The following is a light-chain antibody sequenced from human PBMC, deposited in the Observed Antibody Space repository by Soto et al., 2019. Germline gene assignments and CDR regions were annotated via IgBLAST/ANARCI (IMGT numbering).Light chain of an antibody. J-gene: IGKJ1*01. CDR1: ESISSF. V-gene: IGKV1-39*01. Sequence: DIQMTQSPSSLSASVGDRVTITCRASESISSFLNWYQQKPGKAPNLLIFAASSLLSGLPSRFSGSGSGTDFTLTISSLQPEDFATYYCQQTYNAPRTFGQGTKVEIK. CDR3: QQTYNAPRT. CDR2: AAS.